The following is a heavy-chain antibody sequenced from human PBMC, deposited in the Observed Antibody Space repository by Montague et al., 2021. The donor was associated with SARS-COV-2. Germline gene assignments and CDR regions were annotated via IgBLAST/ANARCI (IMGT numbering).Heavy chain of an antibody. J-gene: IGHJ3*02. V-gene: IGHV4-39*02. CDR2: IYDSGST. Sequence: SETLSLTCTVSGGSISSNNYYWDRIRQPPGKGLEWIGSIYDSGSTYYNPSLKSRVTISVDTSKNHFSLKLNSVTAADTAVYYCARRGRKLLPVATTIGGFDIWGQETMVTVSS. CDR1: GGSISSNNYY. CDR3: ARRGRKLLPVATTIGGFDI. D-gene: IGHD5-12*01.